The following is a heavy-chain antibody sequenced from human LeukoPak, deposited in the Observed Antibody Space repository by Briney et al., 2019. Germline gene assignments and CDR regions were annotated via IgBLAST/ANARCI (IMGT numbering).Heavy chain of an antibody. CDR1: GFTFSSYG. V-gene: IGHV3-30*18. J-gene: IGHJ4*02. CDR3: AKEMGSGGGFNY. Sequence: GRSLRLSCAASGFTFSSYGMHWVRQAPGKGLEWVAVISYDGSNKYYADSVKGRFTISRDNSKNTLYLQMNSLRAEDTAVYYCAKEMGSGGGFNYWGQGTLVTFSS. CDR2: ISYDGSNK. D-gene: IGHD2-15*01.